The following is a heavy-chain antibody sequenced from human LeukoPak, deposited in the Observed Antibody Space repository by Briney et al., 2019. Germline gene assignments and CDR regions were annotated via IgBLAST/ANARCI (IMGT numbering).Heavy chain of an antibody. CDR1: GFTFSSYS. D-gene: IGHD5-18*01. Sequence: GGSLRLSCAASGFTFSSYSMNWVRQAPRKGLEWVSYISSSSTTIYYADSVKGRFTISRDNAKNSLYLQMNSLRAEDTAVFYCARVQGYSYGPDYYYYYMDVWGKGTTVTVSS. J-gene: IGHJ6*03. V-gene: IGHV3-48*01. CDR3: ARVQGYSYGPDYYYYYMDV. CDR2: ISSSSTTI.